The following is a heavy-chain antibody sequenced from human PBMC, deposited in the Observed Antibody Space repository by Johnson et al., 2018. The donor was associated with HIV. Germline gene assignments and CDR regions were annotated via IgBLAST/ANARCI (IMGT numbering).Heavy chain of an antibody. Sequence: QVQLVESGGGVVQPGRSLRLSCAASGFTFSSYGMHWVRQAPGKGLEWVAVIWYDGSNKYYADSVKGRFTISRDHSTNTLYLQRNSLRAEDTALYYCARPDGAVASDFNAFDIWGQGTMVTVSS. CDR2: IWYDGSNK. V-gene: IGHV3-33*01. CDR1: GFTFSSYG. CDR3: ARPDGAVASDFNAFDI. D-gene: IGHD6-19*01. J-gene: IGHJ3*02.